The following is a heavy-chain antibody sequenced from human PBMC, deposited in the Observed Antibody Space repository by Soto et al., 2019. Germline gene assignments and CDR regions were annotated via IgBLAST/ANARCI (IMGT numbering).Heavy chain of an antibody. CDR1: GFSLSTSGMC. D-gene: IGHD3-16*02. Sequence: ASGPTLVNATQTLTLTCTFSGFSLSTSGMCVSWIRQPPGKALEWLALIDWDDDKYYSTSLKTRLTISKDTSKNQVVLTMTNMDPVDTATYYCARMASSGRYLDYWGQGTLVTVSS. V-gene: IGHV2-70*01. CDR3: ARMASSGRYLDY. CDR2: IDWDDDK. J-gene: IGHJ4*02.